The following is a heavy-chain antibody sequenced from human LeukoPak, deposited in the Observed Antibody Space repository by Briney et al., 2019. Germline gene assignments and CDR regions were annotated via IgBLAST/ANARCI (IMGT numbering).Heavy chain of an antibody. CDR1: GFTFSSYW. D-gene: IGHD3-3*01. Sequence: GGSLRLSCAASGFTFSSYWMSWARQAPGKGLEWVANIKQDGSEKYYVDSVKGRFTISRDNAKNSLYLQMNSLRAEDTAVYYCARCLGDFWSGYYYGSWDYWGQGTLVTVSS. V-gene: IGHV3-7*01. J-gene: IGHJ4*02. CDR3: ARCLGDFWSGYYYGSWDY. CDR2: IKQDGSEK.